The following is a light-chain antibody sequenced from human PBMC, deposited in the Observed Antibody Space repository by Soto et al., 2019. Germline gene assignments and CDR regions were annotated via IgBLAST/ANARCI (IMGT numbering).Light chain of an antibody. CDR1: NIGSKS. CDR3: QVWDSSSDHWV. V-gene: IGLV3-21*02. Sequence: SYELTQPPSVSVAPGQTARITCGGYNIGSKSVHWYQQKPGQAPVLVVYDDSDQPSGIPERFSGSNSGNTATLTISRVEAGDEADYYCQVWDSSSDHWVFGGGTQLTVL. CDR2: DDS. J-gene: IGLJ3*02.